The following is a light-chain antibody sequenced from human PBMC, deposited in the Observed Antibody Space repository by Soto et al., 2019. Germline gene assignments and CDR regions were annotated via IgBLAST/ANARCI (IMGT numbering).Light chain of an antibody. J-gene: IGLJ2*01. CDR3: SSYAASNNVI. CDR2: DVN. Sequence: QSALTQPPSASGSPGQSVTISCTGTSSDVGGYNYVSWYQQYPGKAPKLMIYDVNRRPSGVPDRFSGSKSGNTASLTVSGLKAEDEADYYCSSYAASNNVIFGGGTKLTVL. CDR1: SSDVGGYNY. V-gene: IGLV2-8*01.